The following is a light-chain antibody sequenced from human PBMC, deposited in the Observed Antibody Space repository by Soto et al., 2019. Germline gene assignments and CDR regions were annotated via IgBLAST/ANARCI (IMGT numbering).Light chain of an antibody. J-gene: IGKJ5*01. CDR1: QSVSGN. Sequence: EIVMTQSPATLSVSPGERATLSCRASQSVSGNLAWYQQKPGQAPRLLIYGASTRATGIPARFSGSGSGTGFTLTISSLQSEDFAVYYCQQYNSWPPVTFGQGHDWRLN. V-gene: IGKV3-15*01. CDR3: QQYNSWPPVT. CDR2: GAS.